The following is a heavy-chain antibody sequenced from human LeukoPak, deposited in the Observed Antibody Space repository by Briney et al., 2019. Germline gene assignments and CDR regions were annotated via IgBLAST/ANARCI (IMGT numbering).Heavy chain of an antibody. D-gene: IGHD2-8*02. CDR1: GYTFTDYA. CDR2: INPDNNST. CDR3: TAELVK. J-gene: IGHJ4*02. Sequence: ASVKVSCKASGYTFTDYALHWVRQAPGQRPEWMGWINPDNNSTKYSQNFQGRLFLTRDTTASNAYMELRGLKSQDTAIYFCTAELVKWGQGTLVTVPP. V-gene: IGHV1-3*01.